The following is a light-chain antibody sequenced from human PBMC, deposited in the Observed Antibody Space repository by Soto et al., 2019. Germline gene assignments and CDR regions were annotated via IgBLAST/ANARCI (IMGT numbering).Light chain of an antibody. CDR1: SSNIGAGYD. CDR2: GNN. Sequence: QSVLSQPPSVSGAPGQRVTISCTGSSSNIGAGYDVHWYQQLPGVAPKLLIYGNNNRPSGVPDRFSCSRSGTSASLAIIGLQTEDEGDYYCKSFDSSHYVFGSGTKV. CDR3: KSFDSSHYV. J-gene: IGLJ1*01. V-gene: IGLV1-40*01.